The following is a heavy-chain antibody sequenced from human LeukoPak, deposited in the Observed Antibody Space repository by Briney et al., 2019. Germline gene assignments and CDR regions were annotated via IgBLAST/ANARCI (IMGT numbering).Heavy chain of an antibody. CDR3: AKGGVAATGTPNQGYFDY. CDR2: ISWNSGLI. CDR1: GFTFNGYA. D-gene: IGHD6-13*01. Sequence: GRSLRLSCVASGFTFNGYAMHWVRQAPGKGLEWVSGISWNSGLIGYADSVEGLFTSSRDNAKNSAYLQMNSLRAEDTAFYYCAKGGVAATGTPNQGYFDYWGQGTLVTVSS. V-gene: IGHV3-9*01. J-gene: IGHJ4*02.